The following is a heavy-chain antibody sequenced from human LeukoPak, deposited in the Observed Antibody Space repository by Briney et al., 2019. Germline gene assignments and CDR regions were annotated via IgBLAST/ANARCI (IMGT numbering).Heavy chain of an antibody. D-gene: IGHD3-22*01. CDR3: ARAEGITMIVVILNS. CDR2: IYYSGST. V-gene: IGHV4-59*01. J-gene: IGHJ5*02. CDR1: GGSISSYY. Sequence: SETLSLTCTVSGGSISSYYWSWIRQPPGKGLEWIGYIYYSGSTNYNPSLKSRVTISVDTSKNQFSLKLSSVTAADTAVYYCARAEGITMIVVILNSWGQGTLVTVSS.